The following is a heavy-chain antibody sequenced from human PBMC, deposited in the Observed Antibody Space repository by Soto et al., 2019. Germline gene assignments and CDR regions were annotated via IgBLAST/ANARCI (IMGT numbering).Heavy chain of an antibody. CDR3: ASFGGIRFFGGDYVMAV. J-gene: IGHJ6*02. D-gene: IGHD3-3*01. CDR1: GGSFSGYY. Sequence: SETLSLTCAVYGGSFSGYYWSWIRQAPGKGLEWIGEINHSGSTNYSPSLKSRVTISLDTSKNQFSLRLSSVTAADTAVYYCASFGGIRFFGGDYVMAVGAQGSSDPVSS. V-gene: IGHV4-34*01. CDR2: INHSGST.